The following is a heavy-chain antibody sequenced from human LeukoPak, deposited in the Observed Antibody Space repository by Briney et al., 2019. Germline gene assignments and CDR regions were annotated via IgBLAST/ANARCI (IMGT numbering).Heavy chain of an antibody. V-gene: IGHV3-7*01. Sequence: GGSLRLSCAASGFTFSSYWMSWVRQAPGKGLEWVANIKQDGSEKYYVDSVKGRFTISRDNAKNSLYLQMNSLGAEDTAVYYCARGSSSGLKSYYFDYWGQGTLVTVSS. D-gene: IGHD6-13*01. J-gene: IGHJ4*02. CDR3: ARGSSSGLKSYYFDY. CDR2: IKQDGSEK. CDR1: GFTFSSYW.